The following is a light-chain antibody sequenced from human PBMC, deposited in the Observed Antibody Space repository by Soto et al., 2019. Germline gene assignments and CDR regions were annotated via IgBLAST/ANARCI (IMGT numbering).Light chain of an antibody. CDR1: QRVLYSSNNKNY. CDR3: QQYYSAPFT. V-gene: IGKV4-1*01. J-gene: IGKJ3*01. CDR2: WAS. Sequence: DIVMTQSPDSLAVSLGERATINCKSSQRVLYSSNNKNYLAWYHQKPGQPPKLLIYWASTRESGVPDRFSGSGSGTDFTLTISSLQAEDVAVYYCQQYYSAPFTFGPGTKVDI.